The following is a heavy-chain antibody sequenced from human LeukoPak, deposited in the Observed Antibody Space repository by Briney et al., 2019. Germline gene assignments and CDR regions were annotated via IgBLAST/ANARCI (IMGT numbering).Heavy chain of an antibody. CDR3: ARDESWHFDY. V-gene: IGHV3-30-3*01. Sequence: GGSLRLSCAASGFTFSSYAMHWVRQAPGKGLEWVAVISYDGSNKYYADSVKGRFTISRDNSKNTLYLQMNSLRAEDTAVYYCARDESWHFDYWGQGTLVTVSS. D-gene: IGHD6-13*01. CDR2: ISYDGSNK. CDR1: GFTFSSYA. J-gene: IGHJ4*02.